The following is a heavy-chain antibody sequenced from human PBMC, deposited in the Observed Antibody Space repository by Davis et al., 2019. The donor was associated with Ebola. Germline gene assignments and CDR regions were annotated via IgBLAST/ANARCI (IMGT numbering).Heavy chain of an antibody. CDR1: GGSISSGGYY. J-gene: IGHJ6*02. V-gene: IGHV4-30-4*08. Sequence: SETLSLTCTVSGGSISSGGYYWSWIRQHPGKGLEWIGYIYYSGSTYYNPSLKSRVTISVDTSKNQFSLKLSSVTAADTAVYYCARYSGYDFYYYGMDVWGQGTTVTVSS. CDR3: ARYSGYDFYYYGMDV. CDR2: IYYSGST. D-gene: IGHD5-12*01.